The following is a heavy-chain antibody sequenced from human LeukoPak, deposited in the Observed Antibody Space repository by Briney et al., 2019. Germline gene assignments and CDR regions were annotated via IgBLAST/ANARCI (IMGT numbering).Heavy chain of an antibody. CDR2: ISSSGSTI. J-gene: IGHJ6*02. Sequence: GGSLRLSCAASGFTFSDYYMSWIRQAPGKGLEWVSYISSSGSTIYYADSAKGRFTISRDNAKNSLYLQMNSLRAEDTAVYYCARSSRFLEWLYYYYGMDVWGQGTTVTVSS. D-gene: IGHD3-3*01. V-gene: IGHV3-11*01. CDR1: GFTFSDYY. CDR3: ARSSRFLEWLYYYYGMDV.